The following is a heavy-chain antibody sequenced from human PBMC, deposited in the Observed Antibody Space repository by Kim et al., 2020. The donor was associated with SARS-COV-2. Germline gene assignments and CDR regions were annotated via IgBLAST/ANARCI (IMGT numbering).Heavy chain of an antibody. D-gene: IGHD3-10*01. V-gene: IGHV7-4-1*02. Sequence: YAQGFTGRFVFSLDTSVSTAYLQISSLKAEDTAVYYCARGEGTWFGELLNYWGQGTLVTVSS. J-gene: IGHJ4*02. CDR3: ARGEGTWFGELLNY.